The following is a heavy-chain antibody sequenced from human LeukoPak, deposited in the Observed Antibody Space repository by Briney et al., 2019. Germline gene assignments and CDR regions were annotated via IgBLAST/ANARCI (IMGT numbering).Heavy chain of an antibody. V-gene: IGHV4-59*01. CDR2: IYYSGST. D-gene: IGHD3-3*01. Sequence: SETLSLTCTVSGGSISSYYWSWIRQPPGKGLEWIGHIYYSGSTNYNPSLKSRVTISVDASKNQFSLKLSSVTAADTAVYYCARVGDAYYDFWSGYYLPKNYYYYMDVWGKGTTVTVSS. CDR3: ARVGDAYYDFWSGYYLPKNYYYYMDV. CDR1: GGSISSYY. J-gene: IGHJ6*03.